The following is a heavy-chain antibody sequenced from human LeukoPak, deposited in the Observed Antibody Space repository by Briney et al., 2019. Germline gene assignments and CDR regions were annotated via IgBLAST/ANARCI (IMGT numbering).Heavy chain of an antibody. D-gene: IGHD3-3*01. Sequence: NPGGSLRLSCAASGFTFSNAWMSWVRQAPGKGLEWVGRIKSKTDGGTTDYAAPVKGRFTISRDDSKNTLYLQMNSLKTEDTAVYYCTTTYYDFWSGQDDAFDIWGQGTMVTVSS. CDR3: TTTYYDFWSGQDDAFDI. CDR1: GFTFSNAW. V-gene: IGHV3-15*01. J-gene: IGHJ3*02. CDR2: IKSKTDGGTT.